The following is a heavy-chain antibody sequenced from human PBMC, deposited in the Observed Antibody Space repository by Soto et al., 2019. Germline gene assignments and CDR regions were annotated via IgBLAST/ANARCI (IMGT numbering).Heavy chain of an antibody. Sequence: SETLSLTCTVSGGSISSYYWSWIRQPPGKGLEWVGYIYYSGSTNYNPSLKSRVTISVDTSKNQFSLKLSSVTAADTAVYYCARASPVGDPNFDYWGQGTLVTVSS. J-gene: IGHJ4*02. CDR1: GGSISSYY. V-gene: IGHV4-59*08. CDR3: ARASPVGDPNFDY. CDR2: IYYSGST. D-gene: IGHD4-17*01.